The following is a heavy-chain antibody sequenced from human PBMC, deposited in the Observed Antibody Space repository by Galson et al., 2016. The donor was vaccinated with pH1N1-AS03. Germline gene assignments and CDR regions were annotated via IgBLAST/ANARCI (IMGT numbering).Heavy chain of an antibody. CDR3: TRSRYYHTNLYYFDY. V-gene: IGHV2-5*02. Sequence: PALVKPTQTLTLTCAFSGFSLATSGVGVGWIRRPPGKALEWLALIYWDDDKLYNPSLKSRLTVTKYTSENLVVLTLADMDPVDTATYFCTRSRYYHTNLYYFDYWGQGTVVTVTS. CDR1: GFSLATSGVG. CDR2: IYWDDDK. J-gene: IGHJ4*02. D-gene: IGHD3-9*01.